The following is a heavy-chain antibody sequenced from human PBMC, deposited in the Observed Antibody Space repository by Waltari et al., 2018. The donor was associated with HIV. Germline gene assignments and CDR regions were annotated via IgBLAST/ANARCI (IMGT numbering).Heavy chain of an antibody. J-gene: IGHJ4*02. V-gene: IGHV3-64D*06. CDR1: GFTFCSSA. D-gene: IGHD3-9*01. Sequence: EVQLVESGGTFVQPGGSLRLYCSASGFTFCSSAIHWVRQTPGKGLEYGSGIRGDGHSTYYAGSLKGRFTITRDNSKNTVWLQMRSLRAEDTAVYYCAKGNYDVLTGYYGPSFEYWGQGTLVTVSS. CDR3: AKGNYDVLTGYYGPSFEY. CDR2: IRGDGHST.